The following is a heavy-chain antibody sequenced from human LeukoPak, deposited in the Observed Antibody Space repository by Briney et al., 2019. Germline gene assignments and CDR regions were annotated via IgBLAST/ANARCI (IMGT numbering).Heavy chain of an antibody. D-gene: IGHD6-13*01. Sequence: SVKVSCKASGGTFSSYAISWVRQAPGQGLEWMGRIIPIFGIANYAQKFQGRVTITADKSTSTAYMELSSLRSEDTAVYYCARGGRGSSWYYTLFDYWGQGTLVTVSS. CDR1: GGTFSSYA. CDR2: IIPIFGIA. CDR3: ARGGRGSSWYYTLFDY. J-gene: IGHJ4*02. V-gene: IGHV1-69*04.